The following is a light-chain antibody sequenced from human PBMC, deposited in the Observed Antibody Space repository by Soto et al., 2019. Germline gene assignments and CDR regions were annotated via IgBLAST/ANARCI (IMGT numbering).Light chain of an antibody. CDR1: QNINNW. CDR2: AAS. J-gene: IGKJ2*01. V-gene: IGKV1-5*01. Sequence: DIQMTQSPSTLSASVGDGVTITCRASQNINNWLAWYQQKPGKAPNLLIYAASSLQSGVPPRFSGSGSGTQFTLTITSLQPEDFAVYYCQQYQTSPPRYTFGQGTILEI. CDR3: QQYQTSPPRYT.